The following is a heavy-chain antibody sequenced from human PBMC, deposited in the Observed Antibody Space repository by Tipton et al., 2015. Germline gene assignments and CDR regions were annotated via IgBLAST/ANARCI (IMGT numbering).Heavy chain of an antibody. CDR1: GDSVSSNSAA. Sequence: GLVKPSQILSLTCAISGDSVSSNSAAWNWLRQSPSRGLEWLGRTYYRSKWYTGYAESVKRRMTINPDTSSNQFSLQVNSVTAEDTAVYFCAREVSGVWSFNYWGPGTLVTVS. J-gene: IGHJ4*02. V-gene: IGHV6-1*01. CDR3: AREVSGVWSFNY. CDR2: TYYRSKWYT. D-gene: IGHD6-19*01.